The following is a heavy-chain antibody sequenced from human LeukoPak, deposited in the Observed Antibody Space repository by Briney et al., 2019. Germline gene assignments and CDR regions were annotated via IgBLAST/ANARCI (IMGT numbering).Heavy chain of an antibody. CDR1: GFTFSSYA. CDR2: VSGSAGTT. J-gene: IGHJ4*02. Sequence: GGSLRLSCAASGFTFSSYAMSWVRQARGRGLEWVSAVSGSAGTTYYADSVKGRFTISRDNSKNTLYLQMNSLRAEDTALYYCARTPLVRYFDSWGQGTLVTVSS. D-gene: IGHD2-2*01. V-gene: IGHV3-23*01. CDR3: ARTPLVRYFDS.